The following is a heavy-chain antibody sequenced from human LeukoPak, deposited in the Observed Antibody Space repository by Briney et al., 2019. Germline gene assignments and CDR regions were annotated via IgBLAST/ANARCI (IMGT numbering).Heavy chain of an antibody. CDR2: IYYSGST. V-gene: IGHV4-59*01. CDR1: GGSISSYY. Sequence: PSQTLSLTCTVSGGSISSYYWSWIRQPPGKGLEWIGYIYYSGSTNYNPSLKSRVTISVDTSKNQFSLKLSSVTAADTAVYYCARVGSSSLLGYFDLWGRGTLVTVSS. D-gene: IGHD6-13*01. J-gene: IGHJ2*01. CDR3: ARVGSSSLLGYFDL.